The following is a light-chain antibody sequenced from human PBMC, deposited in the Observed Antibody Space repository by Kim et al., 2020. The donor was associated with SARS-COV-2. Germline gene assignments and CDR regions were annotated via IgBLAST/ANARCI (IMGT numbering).Light chain of an antibody. V-gene: IGLV2-14*03. CDR1: GRYVGAYNM. CDR2: DVS. CDR3: TSYTRSDTWV. J-gene: IGLJ3*02. Sequence: GQSVNTSCTGTGRYVGAYNMVSWYQQRPGKAPKFMIHDVSQRPSGVSNRFSGSKSGNPASLTISGLQAEDEADYYCTSYTRSDTWVFGGGTKVTVL.